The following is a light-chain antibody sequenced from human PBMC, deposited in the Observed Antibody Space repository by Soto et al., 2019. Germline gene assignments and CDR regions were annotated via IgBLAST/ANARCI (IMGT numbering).Light chain of an antibody. CDR3: QTYDSAPPT. Sequence: DIQMTQSPSSLSASVGDRVTITCRTSQGISHYVAWYQQKPGKASKLLIYGASTLHSGVPSRFSGSGSGTDFTLTISSLQPEDVAAYYCQTYDSAPPTFGQGTKVEIK. V-gene: IGKV1-27*01. J-gene: IGKJ1*01. CDR1: QGISHY. CDR2: GAS.